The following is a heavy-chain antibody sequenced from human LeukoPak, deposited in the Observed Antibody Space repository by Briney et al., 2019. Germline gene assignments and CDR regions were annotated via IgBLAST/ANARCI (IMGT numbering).Heavy chain of an antibody. D-gene: IGHD6-6*01. CDR3: ARQRWSSSGPWDY. J-gene: IGHJ4*02. Sequence: SETLSLTCTVSGGSISSYYWSWIRQPPGKGLEWIGYIYYSGSTNYNPSLKSRVTISVDTSKNQFSLKLSSVTAADTAVYYCARQRWSSSGPWDYWGQGTLVTVSS. CDR2: IYYSGST. V-gene: IGHV4-59*08. CDR1: GGSISSYY.